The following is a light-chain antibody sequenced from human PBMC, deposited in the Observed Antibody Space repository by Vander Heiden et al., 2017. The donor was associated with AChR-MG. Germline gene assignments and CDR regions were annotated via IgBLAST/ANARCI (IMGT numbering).Light chain of an antibody. CDR3: QQYGSSLVT. CDR1: QSVSSSY. CDR2: GAS. Sequence: EIVLTQSPGTLSLSPGERATLSCRASQSVSSSYLAWYQQKPGQAPRLLIYGASNRATGIPDRFSGSGSGTDFTLTISRLEPEDFAVYYCQQYGSSLVTFGHGTKVDIK. V-gene: IGKV3-20*01. J-gene: IGKJ3*01.